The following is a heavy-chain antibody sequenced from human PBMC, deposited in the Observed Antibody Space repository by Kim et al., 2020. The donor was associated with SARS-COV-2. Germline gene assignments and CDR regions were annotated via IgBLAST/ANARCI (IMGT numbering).Heavy chain of an antibody. CDR1: GGSVSSGSYY. J-gene: IGHJ4*02. Sequence: SETLSLTCTVSGGSVSSGSYYWSWIRQPPGKGLEWIGYIYYSGSTNYNPSLKSRVTISVDTSKNQFSLKLSSVTAADTAVYYCARVGGLPGLVLYWGQGTLVTVSS. CDR2: IYYSGST. V-gene: IGHV4-61*01. D-gene: IGHD6-6*01. CDR3: ARVGGLPGLVLY.